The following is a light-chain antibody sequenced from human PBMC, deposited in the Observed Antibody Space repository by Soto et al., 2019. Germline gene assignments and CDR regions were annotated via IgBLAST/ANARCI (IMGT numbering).Light chain of an antibody. CDR3: TSWTTSTTMI. CDR2: DVN. J-gene: IGLJ2*01. Sequence: QPALTQPASVSGSPGQSSTISCTRTSSDIGAYNFVSWYQQHPGKAPKLMLYDVNIRPSGVSNRFSGSKSGNTASLTISGLQAEDEADYYCTSWTTSTTMIFGGGTKVTVL. V-gene: IGLV2-14*03. CDR1: SSDIGAYNF.